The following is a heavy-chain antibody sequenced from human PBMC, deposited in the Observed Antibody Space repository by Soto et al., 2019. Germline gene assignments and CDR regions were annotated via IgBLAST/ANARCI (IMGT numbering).Heavy chain of an antibody. CDR1: GFTFSGHG. CDR3: TRHATYYDSGRYIGDWFDL. Sequence: EVQLVESGGGLVQPGGSLRLSCGASGFTFSGHGIHWVRQASGKGLEWIGRIKGKANSYATEYAASLKGRFTISRDDSANTAYLQMNRLRSEDTAVYYCTRHATYYDSGRYIGDWFDLWGQGTLVTVSS. D-gene: IGHD3-22*01. CDR2: IKGKANSYAT. V-gene: IGHV3-73*01. J-gene: IGHJ5*02.